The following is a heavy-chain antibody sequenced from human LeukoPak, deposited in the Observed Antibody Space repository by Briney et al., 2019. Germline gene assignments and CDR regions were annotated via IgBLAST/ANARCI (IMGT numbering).Heavy chain of an antibody. V-gene: IGHV3-7*01. Sequence: GGSLRLSCAASGFTFSSYWMSWVRQAPGKGLEWVANIKQDGSEKYYVDSVKGRFTISRDNAKNSLYLQMNSLRAEDTAVYYCARERNLTGYYPFYYYYGMDVWGQGTTVTVSS. J-gene: IGHJ6*02. CDR1: GFTFSSYW. CDR2: IKQDGSEK. D-gene: IGHD3-9*01. CDR3: ARERNLTGYYPFYYYYGMDV.